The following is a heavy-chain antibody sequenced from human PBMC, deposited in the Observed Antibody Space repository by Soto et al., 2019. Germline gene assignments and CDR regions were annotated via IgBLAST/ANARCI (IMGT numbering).Heavy chain of an antibody. CDR1: GGSISSCY. J-gene: IGHJ4*02. V-gene: IGHV4-4*07. D-gene: IGHD3-22*01. CDR2: IYTSGST. CDR3: AGVPRYYYDSSGHMR. Sequence: PSETLSLTCTVSGGSISSCYWSWIRQPAGKGLEWIGRIYTSGSTNYNPSLKSRVTMSVDTSKNQFSLKLSSVTAADTAVYYCAGVPRYYYDSSGHMRWGKGTMGTVSS.